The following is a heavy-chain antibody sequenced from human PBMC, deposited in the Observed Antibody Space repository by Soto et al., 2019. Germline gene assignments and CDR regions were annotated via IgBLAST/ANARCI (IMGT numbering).Heavy chain of an antibody. CDR2: INHSGST. D-gene: IGHD2-8*01. Sequence: SETLSLTCAVYGGSFSGYYWSWIRQPPGKGLEWIGEINHSGSTNYNPSLKSRVTISVDTSKNQFSLRLSSVTAADTAVYYCARGRLMVYAISYYYYGMDVWGQGTTVTVSS. V-gene: IGHV4-34*01. CDR3: ARGRLMVYAISYYYYGMDV. J-gene: IGHJ6*02. CDR1: GGSFSGYY.